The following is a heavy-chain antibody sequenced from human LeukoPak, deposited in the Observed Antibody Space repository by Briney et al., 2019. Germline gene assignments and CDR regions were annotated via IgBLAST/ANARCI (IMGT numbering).Heavy chain of an antibody. CDR2: ISSSSYI. J-gene: IGHJ6*03. CDR3: ARGGAKAYYYYMDV. D-gene: IGHD4/OR15-4a*01. V-gene: IGHV3-21*01. CDR1: GFTFSSYS. Sequence: GGSLRLSCAASGFTFSSYSMNWVRQAPGKGLEWVSSISSSSYIYYADSVKGRFTISRDNAKNSLYLQMNSLRAEDTAVYYCARGGAKAYYYYMDVWGKGTTVTVSS.